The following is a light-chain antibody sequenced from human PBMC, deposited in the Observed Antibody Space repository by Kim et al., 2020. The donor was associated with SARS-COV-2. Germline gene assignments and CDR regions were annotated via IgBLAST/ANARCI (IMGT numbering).Light chain of an antibody. V-gene: IGKV1-39*01. J-gene: IGKJ4*01. CDR3: QQSYSTPLS. CDR1: QRISSY. Sequence: PVGNRVTITCRESQRISSYLNWCQQNPGKAPKLLIYAASSLQSGVPSMFSGSESGTDFFLAISVLQPEDFATYYCQQSYSTPLSVGGGTKVEI. CDR2: AAS.